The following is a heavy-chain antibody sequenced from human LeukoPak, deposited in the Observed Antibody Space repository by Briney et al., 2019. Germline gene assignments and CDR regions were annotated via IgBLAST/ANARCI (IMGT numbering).Heavy chain of an antibody. CDR1: GGTISSHY. CDR2: ISYSGST. J-gene: IGHJ6*03. Sequence: SETLCLTCTVSGGTISSHYWNWIRQPPGKGLEWIGYISYSGSTNYNPSLKSRVTISVNTSKNQFSLKLSSVTAADTAVYYCARAHWQQLVRVHYYYMDVWGKGTTVTVSS. V-gene: IGHV4-59*11. CDR3: ARAHWQQLVRVHYYYMDV. D-gene: IGHD6-13*01.